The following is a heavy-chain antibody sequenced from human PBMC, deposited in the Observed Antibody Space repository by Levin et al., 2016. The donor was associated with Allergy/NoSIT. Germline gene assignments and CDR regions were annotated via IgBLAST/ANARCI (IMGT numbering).Heavy chain of an antibody. J-gene: IGHJ2*01. D-gene: IGHD3-16*01. Sequence: VRQMPGKGLEWMGIINPSGGSTSYAQKFQGRVTMTRDTSTSTVYMELSSLRSEDTAVYYCARGEEFNWYFDLWGRGTLVTVSS. CDR2: INPSGGST. V-gene: IGHV1-46*01. CDR3: ARGEEFNWYFDL.